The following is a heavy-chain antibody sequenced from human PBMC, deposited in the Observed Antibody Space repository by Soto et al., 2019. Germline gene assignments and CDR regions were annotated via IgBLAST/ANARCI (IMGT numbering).Heavy chain of an antibody. CDR3: ATNYGSGSTHFDH. J-gene: IGHJ4*02. Sequence: QVQLVQSGAEVKKPGSPVRVSCTASGDTFNFYTISWVRQVPGQGPEWMGRIIPMLGMSNYAQKFQGRVTSMADKSTSTVYMTLSGLTSEDTGVYYCATNYGSGSTHFDHWGQGTLVTVSS. D-gene: IGHD3-10*01. V-gene: IGHV1-69*02. CDR2: IIPMLGMS. CDR1: GDTFNFYT.